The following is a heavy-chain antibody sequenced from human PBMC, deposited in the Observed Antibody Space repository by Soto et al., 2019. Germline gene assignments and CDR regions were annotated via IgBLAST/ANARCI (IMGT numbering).Heavy chain of an antibody. CDR3: ARSVVVAAINWFDP. CDR1: GGSISSYY. D-gene: IGHD2-15*01. V-gene: IGHV4-59*01. Sequence: WETLSLTCTVSGGSISSYYWSWIRQPPGKGLEWIGYIYYSGSTNYNPSLKSRVTISVDTSKNQFSLKLSSVTAADTAVYYCARSVVVAAINWFDPWGQGTLVTVSS. CDR2: IYYSGST. J-gene: IGHJ5*02.